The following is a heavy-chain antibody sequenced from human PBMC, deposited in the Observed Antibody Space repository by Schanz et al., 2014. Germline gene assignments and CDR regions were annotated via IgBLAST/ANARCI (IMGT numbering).Heavy chain of an antibody. CDR3: AKHVRSLNGNDY. D-gene: IGHD3-9*01. V-gene: IGHV3-30*18. J-gene: IGHJ4*02. Sequence: QVQLVESGGGVVQPGRSLRLSCAGSGFSFSDYGMHWVRQAPGRGLEWVAVISYHGSERYYADSVKGRFIISRDNSKKTLCLQVNSVRAEDTAVDDCAKHVRSLNGNDYWGQGTLVTVSS. CDR1: GFSFSDYG. CDR2: ISYHGSER.